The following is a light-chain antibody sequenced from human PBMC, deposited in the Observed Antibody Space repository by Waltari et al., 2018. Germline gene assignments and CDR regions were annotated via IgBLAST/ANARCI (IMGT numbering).Light chain of an antibody. Sequence: EIVMTHSPATLSVYPGETATLSCRASQRVSSNVAWYQKKPGQAPRLLIYDASTRATSIPAKFRGSGSGTEFTLTISSLQYADFAVYYCQQYNRWPPLTFGHGTRLEIK. CDR2: DAS. CDR3: QQYNRWPPLT. V-gene: IGKV3-15*01. J-gene: IGKJ5*01. CDR1: QRVSSN.